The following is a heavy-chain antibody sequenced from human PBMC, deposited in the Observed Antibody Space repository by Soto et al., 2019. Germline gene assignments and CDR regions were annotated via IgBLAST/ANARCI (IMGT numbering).Heavy chain of an antibody. D-gene: IGHD6-13*01. CDR2: IFSNDEK. Sequence: SGPTLVNPTQTLTLTCTFSGFSLSTSGVGVSWIRQPPGKALEWLAHIFSNDEKSYSTSLKSRLTISKDTSKSQVVLTMTNMDPVDTATYYCARILEQQLDNWFDPWGQGTLVTVSS. CDR3: ARILEQQLDNWFDP. J-gene: IGHJ5*02. CDR1: GFSLSTSGVG. V-gene: IGHV2-26*01.